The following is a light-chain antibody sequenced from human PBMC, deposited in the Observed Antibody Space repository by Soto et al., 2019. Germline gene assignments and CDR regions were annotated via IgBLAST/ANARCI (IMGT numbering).Light chain of an antibody. Sequence: DIQMTQSPSTLSASVGDRVTITCRASQSINIWLAWYQQKPGKAPKLLIYDASSLQSGVPSRFRGSTSGTEFTLTISSLQPDDFATYYCQQCNSYSRSFGGGTKVEIK. CDR3: QQCNSYSRS. J-gene: IGKJ4*01. CDR1: QSINIW. CDR2: DAS. V-gene: IGKV1-5*01.